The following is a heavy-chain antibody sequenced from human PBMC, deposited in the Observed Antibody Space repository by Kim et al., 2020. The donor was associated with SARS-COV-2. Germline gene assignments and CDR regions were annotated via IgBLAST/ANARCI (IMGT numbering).Heavy chain of an antibody. J-gene: IGHJ1*01. V-gene: IGHV4-39*01. CDR3: ARQGYGDYPAEYFQH. CDR2: IYYSGST. D-gene: IGHD4-17*01. CDR1: GGSISSSSYY. Sequence: SETLSLTCTVSGGSISSSSYYWGWIRQPPGKGLEWIGSIYYSGSTYYNPSLKSRVTISVDTSKNQFSLKLSSVTAADTAVYYCARQGYGDYPAEYFQHWGQGTLVTVSS.